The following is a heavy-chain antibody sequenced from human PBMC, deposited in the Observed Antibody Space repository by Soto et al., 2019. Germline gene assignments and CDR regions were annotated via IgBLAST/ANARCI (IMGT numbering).Heavy chain of an antibody. D-gene: IGHD2-21*02. J-gene: IGHJ4*02. CDR3: ARGGGIVVVTATYDH. CDR1: GYTFTSYY. Sequence: GASVKVSCKASGYTFTSYYMHWVRQAPGQGLEWMGIINPSGGSTSYAQKFQGRVTMTRDTSTSTVYMELGSLTSEDTAVYYCARGGGIVVVTATYDHWGQGTLVTVSS. CDR2: INPSGGST. V-gene: IGHV1-46*03.